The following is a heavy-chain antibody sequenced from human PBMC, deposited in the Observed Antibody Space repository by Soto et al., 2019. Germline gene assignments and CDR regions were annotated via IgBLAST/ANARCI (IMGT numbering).Heavy chain of an antibody. J-gene: IGHJ5*02. D-gene: IGHD2-2*01. Sequence: PSETLSLTCAVSGGSISSGGYSWSWIRQPPGKSLEWIGYIYHSGSTYYNPSLKSRVSISVVGFNNLFSFKLISVTAADTAVYYCDRVPDRWGQGTLVTVSS. CDR2: IYHSGST. V-gene: IGHV4-30-2*01. CDR3: DRVPDR. CDR1: GGSISSGGYS.